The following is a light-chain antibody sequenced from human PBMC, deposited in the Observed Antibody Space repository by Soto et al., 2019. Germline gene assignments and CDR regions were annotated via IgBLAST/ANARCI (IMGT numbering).Light chain of an antibody. V-gene: IGLV4-69*01. Sequence: QSVLTQSPSASASPGASVKLTCTLSSGHSTYTIAWHQQHPGKGPRYLMRLKNDGSHTKGDGIPDRFSGSSFGAERYLTISILQSEDEADYYCQTWDTGIQVFGAGTKLTVL. CDR2: LKNDGSH. CDR1: SGHSTYT. J-gene: IGLJ2*01. CDR3: QTWDTGIQV.